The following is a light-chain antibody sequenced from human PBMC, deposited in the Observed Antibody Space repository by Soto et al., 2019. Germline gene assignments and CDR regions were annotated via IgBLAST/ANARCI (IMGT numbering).Light chain of an antibody. CDR1: QSISSY. CDR3: QQSYSTPLT. CDR2: AAY. V-gene: IGKV1-39*01. Sequence: DIPMTQSPSSLSASVGDRVTITCRASQSISSYLTWYQQKPGKAPTLLIYAAYSLHSGVPSRFSGTGSGTDFTLTISSLQPEDFATYYSQQSYSTPLTFGHGTKVEIQ. J-gene: IGKJ1*01.